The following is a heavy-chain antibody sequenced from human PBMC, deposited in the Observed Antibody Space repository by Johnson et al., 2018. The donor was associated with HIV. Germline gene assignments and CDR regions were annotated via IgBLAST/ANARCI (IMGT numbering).Heavy chain of an antibody. V-gene: IGHV3-30*03. J-gene: IGHJ3*02. CDR3: VRGRISMTVVDLRGGAFDI. CDR1: GLSFSDYG. Sequence: QVQPVESGGGVVQPGRSVRPSCAASGLSFSDYGMHWVRQASGTGLEWVAVISFDGSNEYYTDYVKGRFTISRANSKNTLYLQMNSLRAEDTAIYYCVRGRISMTVVDLRGGAFDIWGQGTTVTVSS. D-gene: IGHD3-22*01. CDR2: ISFDGSNE.